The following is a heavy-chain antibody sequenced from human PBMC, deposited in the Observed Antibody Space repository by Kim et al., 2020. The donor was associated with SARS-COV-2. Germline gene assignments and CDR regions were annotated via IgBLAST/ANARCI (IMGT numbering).Heavy chain of an antibody. CDR2: IYYSGST. V-gene: IGHV4-39*07. CDR3: ARARGVGARSYYFDY. J-gene: IGHJ4*02. Sequence: SETLSLTCTVSGGSISSSSYYWGWIRQPPGKGLEWIGSIYYSGSTYYNPSLKSRVTISVDTSKNQFSLKLSSVTAADTAVYYCARARGVGARSYYFDYWGQGTLVTVSS. D-gene: IGHD1-26*01. CDR1: GGSISSSSYY.